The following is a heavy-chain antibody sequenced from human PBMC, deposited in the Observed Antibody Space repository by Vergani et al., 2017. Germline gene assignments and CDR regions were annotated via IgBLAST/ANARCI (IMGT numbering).Heavy chain of an antibody. J-gene: IGHJ3*01. CDR2: ISSSGSP. CDR1: GGSISRSHYY. Sequence: QLRLQESGPGLVKPSETLSLTCTVSGGSISRSHYYWGFIRQPPGKGLEWIGSISSSGSPYYNPTLKSRLAFSVDTSKNLFSLRLKSVTATDTGMYYCARPVGPSAIADGYHVWGQGTMVTVS. CDR3: ARPVGPSAIADGYHV. V-gene: IGHV4-39*02. D-gene: IGHD3-10*01.